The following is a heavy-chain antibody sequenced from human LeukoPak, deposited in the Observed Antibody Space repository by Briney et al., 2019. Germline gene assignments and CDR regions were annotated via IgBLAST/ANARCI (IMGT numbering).Heavy chain of an antibody. J-gene: IGHJ4*02. CDR1: GGSFSGYY. CDR2: INHSGST. D-gene: IGHD6-13*01. CDR3: ASGGYSSSWYGGY. V-gene: IGHV4-34*01. Sequence: PSETLSLTCAVYGGSFSGYYWSWIRQPPGKGLEWIGEINHSGSTNYNPSLKSRVTISVDTSKNQFSLKLSSVTAADTAVYYCASGGYSSSWYGGYWGQGTLVIVSS.